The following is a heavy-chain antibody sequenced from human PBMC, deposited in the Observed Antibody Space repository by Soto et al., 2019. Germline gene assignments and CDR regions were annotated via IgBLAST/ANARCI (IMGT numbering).Heavy chain of an antibody. CDR3: ATDNVRGVKNRYDYYGMDV. CDR2: IIPIFGTA. Sequence: GASVKVSCKASGGTFSSYAISWVRQAPGQGLEWMGGIIPIFGTANYAQKFQGRVTITADESTSTAYMELSSLRSEDTAVYYCATDNVRGVKNRYDYYGMDVWGQGTTVTVSS. D-gene: IGHD3-10*02. J-gene: IGHJ6*02. CDR1: GGTFSSYA. V-gene: IGHV1-69*13.